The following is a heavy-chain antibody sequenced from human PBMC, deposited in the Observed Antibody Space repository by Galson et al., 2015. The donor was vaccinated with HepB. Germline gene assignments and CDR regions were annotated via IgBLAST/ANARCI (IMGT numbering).Heavy chain of an antibody. CDR1: GFTFSSYS. V-gene: IGHV3-21*01. J-gene: IGHJ4*02. CDR3: ARGAVLLWFGELLSADKYNFDY. Sequence: SLRLSCAASGFTFSSYSMNWVRQAPGKGLEWVSSISSSSSYINYADSVKGRFTISRDNAKNSLYLQMNSLRAEDTAVYYCARGAVLLWFGELLSADKYNFDYWGQGTLVTVSS. CDR2: ISSSSSYI. D-gene: IGHD3-10*01.